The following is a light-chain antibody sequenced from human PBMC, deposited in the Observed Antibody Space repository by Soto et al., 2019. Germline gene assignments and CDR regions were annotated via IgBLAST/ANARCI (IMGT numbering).Light chain of an antibody. CDR1: NMGSKS. CDR3: QVWDSSSDHVV. V-gene: IGLV3-21*02. Sequence: SSELPQPPSVSVAPGQTARITCGGNNMGSKSVHWYQQKPGQAPVLVVYDDSDRPSGIPERFSGSNSGNTATLTISRVEAGDEADYYCQVWDSSSDHVVFGGGTKLTVL. CDR2: DDS. J-gene: IGLJ2*01.